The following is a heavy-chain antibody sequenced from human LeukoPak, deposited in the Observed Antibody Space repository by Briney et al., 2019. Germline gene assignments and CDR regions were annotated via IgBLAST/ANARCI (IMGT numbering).Heavy chain of an antibody. CDR1: GGTFSSYS. V-gene: IGHV3-23*01. CDR2: ISGSGGST. J-gene: IGHJ4*02. Sequence: GGSLSLSCAASGGTFSSYSRSWVRQAPGKGLEWFSAISGSGGSTYYADPVKGRFTISRDNSKNTLYLQMNSLRAEHTAVYYCAKDYVRRGAKWGQGTLVTVSS. D-gene: IGHD3-10*02. CDR3: AKDYVRRGAK.